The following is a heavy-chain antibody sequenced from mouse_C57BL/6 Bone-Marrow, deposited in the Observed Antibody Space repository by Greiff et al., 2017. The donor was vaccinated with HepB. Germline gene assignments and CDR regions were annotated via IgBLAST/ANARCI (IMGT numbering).Heavy chain of an antibody. V-gene: IGHV1-81*01. Sequence: VMLVESGAELARPGASVKLSCKASGYTFTSYGISWVKQRTGQGLEWIGEIYPRSGNTYYNEKFKGKATLTADKSSSAAYMELRSLTSDDSAVYFCARYYYCSSWFAYWGQGTLVTVSA. J-gene: IGHJ3*01. CDR1: GYTFTSYG. CDR2: IYPRSGNT. D-gene: IGHD1-1*01. CDR3: ARYYYCSSWFAY.